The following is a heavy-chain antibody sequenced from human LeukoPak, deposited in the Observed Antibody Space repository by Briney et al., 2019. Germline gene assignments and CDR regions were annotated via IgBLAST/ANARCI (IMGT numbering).Heavy chain of an antibody. J-gene: IGHJ5*02. CDR3: ARDLYNWLDP. CDR1: GGSISSYY. Sequence: PSETLSLTCTVSGGSISSYYWSWIRQPAGKGLEWIGYIYYSGSTNYNPSLKSRVTISVDTSKNQFSLKLSSVTPADTAVYYCARDLYNWLDPWGQGTLVTVSS. CDR2: IYYSGST. V-gene: IGHV4-59*01.